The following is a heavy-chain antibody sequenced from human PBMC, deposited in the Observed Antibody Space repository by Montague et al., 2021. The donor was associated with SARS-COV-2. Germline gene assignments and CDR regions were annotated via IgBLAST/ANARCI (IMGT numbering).Heavy chain of an antibody. J-gene: IGHJ6*01. CDR3: TSGREGNYNVMGV. Sequence: CAISGDSVSSNSATWNWVRQSPSRGLEWLGRTYYRSKWYNDYAVSVRGRVTINPDTSKNQFSLQLNSVTPEDTAIYYCTSGREGNYNVMGVWSQGTTVTVSS. D-gene: IGHD1-1*01. CDR2: TYYRSKWYN. CDR1: GDSVSSNSAT. V-gene: IGHV6-1*01.